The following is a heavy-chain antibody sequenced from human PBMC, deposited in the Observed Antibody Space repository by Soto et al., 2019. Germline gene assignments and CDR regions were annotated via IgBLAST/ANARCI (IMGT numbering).Heavy chain of an antibody. Sequence: EVQLVESGGGLVQPGGSLRLSCAASGFTFSSYEMNWVRQAPGKGLEWLSFISTSGSTIYYADSVKGRFTISRDNAKNSLYLQMNSLRAEDTALYYCAKLGSYGDYGNYYGMDVWGQGTTVTVSS. CDR3: AKLGSYGDYGNYYGMDV. J-gene: IGHJ6*02. D-gene: IGHD4-17*01. CDR1: GFTFSSYE. CDR2: ISTSGSTI. V-gene: IGHV3-48*03.